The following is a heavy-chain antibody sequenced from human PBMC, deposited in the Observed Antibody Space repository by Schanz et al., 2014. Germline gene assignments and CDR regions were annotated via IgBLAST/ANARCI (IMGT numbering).Heavy chain of an antibody. CDR2: ISPSSSYI. Sequence: EVQLLESGGGLAQPGGSLRLACAASGFNFNTYAMSWVRQAPGKGLEWVSSISPSSSYIYYADSVKGRFTISRDNAKNSLYLQMNSLRAEDTAVYYCARRYSGRYCFDYWGQGTLVAVSS. J-gene: IGHJ4*02. V-gene: IGHV3-21*02. D-gene: IGHD1-26*01. CDR3: ARRYSGRYCFDY. CDR1: GFNFNTYA.